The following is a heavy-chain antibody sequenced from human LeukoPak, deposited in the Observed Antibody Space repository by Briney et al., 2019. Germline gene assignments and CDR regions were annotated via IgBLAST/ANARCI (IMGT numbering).Heavy chain of an antibody. CDR2: SRNKANSYTT. D-gene: IGHD1-26*01. CDR3: TRASLSGSYFFY. V-gene: IGHV3-72*01. CDR1: GFTFSDHY. Sequence: PGGSLRLSCAASGFTFSDHYMDWVRQTPGKGLEWVGRSRNKANSYTTEYAASAKGRFIISRDDSKNSLFLQMNSLKTDDTAVYYCTRASLSGSYFFYWGQGALVTVSS. J-gene: IGHJ4*02.